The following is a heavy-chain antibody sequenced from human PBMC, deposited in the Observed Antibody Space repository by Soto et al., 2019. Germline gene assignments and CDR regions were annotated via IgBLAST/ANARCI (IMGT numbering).Heavy chain of an antibody. CDR2: IYWDDDN. Sequence: QITLKESGPTLVKPTQTLTLTCSFSGFSLTTSGVGVGVGWIRQPPGKALEWLALIYWDDDNRYSPSLKNTLTITKDTSKNLVVLTTTNMDPVDTATDYCAHASTHDSRGWFQYWGQGTLVTVSS. CDR1: GFSLTTSGVGVG. CDR3: AHASTHDSRGWFQY. J-gene: IGHJ4*02. D-gene: IGHD6-19*01. V-gene: IGHV2-5*02.